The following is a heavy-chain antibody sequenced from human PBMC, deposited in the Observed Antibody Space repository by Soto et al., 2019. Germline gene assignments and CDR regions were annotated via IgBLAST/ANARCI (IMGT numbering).Heavy chain of an antibody. V-gene: IGHV1-8*01. CDR3: ARMATFGSLNWFDA. D-gene: IGHD3-16*01. CDR2: MNPGSGDT. J-gene: IGHJ5*02. CDR1: GYSFTDND. Sequence: QVKLGQSGAEVREPGASVKVSCKASGYSFTDNDVSWVRQATGPGLEWMGWMNPGSGDTGVAQKFQGRVTMTRDISIATAYMELSSLRSDDTAIYYCARMATFGSLNWFDAWGQGTLVTVSS.